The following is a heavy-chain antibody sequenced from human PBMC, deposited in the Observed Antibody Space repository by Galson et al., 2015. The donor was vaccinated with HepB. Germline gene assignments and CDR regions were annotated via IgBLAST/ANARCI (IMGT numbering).Heavy chain of an antibody. V-gene: IGHV3-33*08. CDR2: IWFDGSNI. Sequence: SLRLSCAASGFIFSNYAMHWVRQAPGKGLEWVAVIWFDGSNIYYADSVKGRFTISRDNSKNTLYLQMNSLRAEDTAVYYCARLYDSSFQYYFDYWGQGTLVTVSS. D-gene: IGHD3-22*01. CDR1: GFIFSNYA. CDR3: ARLYDSSFQYYFDY. J-gene: IGHJ4*02.